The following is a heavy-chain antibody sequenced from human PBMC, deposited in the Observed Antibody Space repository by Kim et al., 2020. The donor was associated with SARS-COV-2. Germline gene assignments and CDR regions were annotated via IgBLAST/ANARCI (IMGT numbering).Heavy chain of an antibody. J-gene: IGHJ6*01. V-gene: IGHV3-15*01. CDR3: SFYCNSSSYYYGHYYYDGMDV. CDR2: IKSKSDCGTT. D-gene: IGHD3-22*01. CDR1: GFNFSNAW. Sequence: GGSLRLSCAASGFNFSNAWMSWVRQAPGKGLEWVGRIKSKSDCGTTDYAAPVNGRVTIPRDDKTNTLYLQMNSQKNEDTAVYYCSFYCNSSSYYYGHYYYDGMDVWGQGGTVTDS.